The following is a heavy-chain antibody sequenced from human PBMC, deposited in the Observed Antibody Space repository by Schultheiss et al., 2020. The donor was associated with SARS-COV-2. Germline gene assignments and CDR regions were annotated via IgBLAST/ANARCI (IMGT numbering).Heavy chain of an antibody. CDR2: IYYSGST. Sequence: GSLRLSCTVSGDSISSYYWSWIRQPPGKGLEWIGYIYYSGSTNYNPSLKSRVTISVDTSKNQFSLKLSSVTAADTAVYYCARDQYTGNFDLWGRGTLVTVSS. J-gene: IGHJ2*01. V-gene: IGHV4-59*01. CDR3: ARDQYTGNFDL. D-gene: IGHD1-26*01. CDR1: GDSISSYY.